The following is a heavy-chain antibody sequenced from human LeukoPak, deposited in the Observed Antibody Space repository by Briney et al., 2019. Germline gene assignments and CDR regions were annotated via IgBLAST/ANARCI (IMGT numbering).Heavy chain of an antibody. Sequence: PGGSLRLSCAASGFTFSSYWMSWVRQAPGKGLEWVANIKQDGSEKYYVDSVKGRFTISRDNAKNSLYLQMNSLRAEDTAVYYCARERVLRLGELSPSSYFDYWGQGTLVTVSS. CDR3: ARERVLRLGELSPSSYFDY. V-gene: IGHV3-7*01. CDR2: IKQDGSEK. J-gene: IGHJ4*02. CDR1: GFTFSSYW. D-gene: IGHD3-16*02.